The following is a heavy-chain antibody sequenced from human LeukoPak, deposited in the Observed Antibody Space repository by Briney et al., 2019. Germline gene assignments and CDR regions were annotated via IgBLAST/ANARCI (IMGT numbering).Heavy chain of an antibody. D-gene: IGHD4-23*01. J-gene: IGHJ3*02. Sequence: PSETLSLTCAVYGVSFSGNSWSWIRQSPGKGLEWIGEINHSGSTNYNPSLKSRVSISVDTSKNQFSLKLTSVTAADTAIYYCARLGLYPKYGGNSDVFDIWGQGTMVTVSS. V-gene: IGHV4-34*01. CDR2: INHSGST. CDR3: ARLGLYPKYGGNSDVFDI. CDR1: GVSFSGNS.